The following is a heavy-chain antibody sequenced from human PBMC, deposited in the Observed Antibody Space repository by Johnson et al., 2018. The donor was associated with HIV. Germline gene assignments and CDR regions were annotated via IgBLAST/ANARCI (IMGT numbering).Heavy chain of an antibody. CDR2: ISGSGGST. V-gene: IGHV3-23*04. CDR1: GFTFSNYA. CDR3: AKEGDSSGPIDAFDI. J-gene: IGHJ3*02. D-gene: IGHD5-18*01. Sequence: VQVVESGGGLVQPGGSLRLSCAASGFTFSNYAMSWVRQAPGKGLEWVSAISGSGGSTYHADPVKGRFTISRDNSKKTLYLQMNSLRADDTAVYYCAKEGDSSGPIDAFDIWGQGTLVTVSS.